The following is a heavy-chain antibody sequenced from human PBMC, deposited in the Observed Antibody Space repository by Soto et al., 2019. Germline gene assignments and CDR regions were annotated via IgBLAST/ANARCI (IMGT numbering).Heavy chain of an antibody. J-gene: IGHJ4*02. V-gene: IGHV3-9*01. CDR2: ISWNSGSI. Sequence: EVQLVESGGGLVQPGRSLRLSCAASGFTFDDYARHWVRQAPGKGLEWVSGISWNSGSIGYADSVKGRFTISRDNAKSSLYLRMNSLRAEDTALYYCAEDWDYDSSGDFDCWGQGTLVTVSS. CDR1: GFTFDDYA. CDR3: AEDWDYDSSGDFDC. D-gene: IGHD3-22*01.